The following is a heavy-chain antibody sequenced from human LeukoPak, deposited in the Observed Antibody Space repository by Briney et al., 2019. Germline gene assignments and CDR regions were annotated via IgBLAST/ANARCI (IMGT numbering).Heavy chain of an antibody. D-gene: IGHD2-8*01. CDR1: GYSFTSYW. CDR3: ARHGVYGILTALDY. V-gene: IGHV5-51*01. Sequence: GESLKISCKGSGYSFTSYWIGLVRPISGKGLEWRGIIYSGDSDTRYSPSFQGQVTISADKSISTAYLQWSSLKASDTAMYYCARHGVYGILTALDYWGQGTLVTVSS. CDR2: IYSGDSDT. J-gene: IGHJ4*02.